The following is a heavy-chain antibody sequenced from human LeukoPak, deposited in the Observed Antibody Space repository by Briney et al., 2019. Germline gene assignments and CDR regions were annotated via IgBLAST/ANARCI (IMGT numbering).Heavy chain of an antibody. J-gene: IGHJ4*02. CDR2: IFPGDSDT. V-gene: IGHV5-51*01. Sequence: GESLKISCKGSGYSFTSYWIGWVRQMPGKGLEWMGIIFPGDSDTIYSPSFQGQVTILADKSINTAYLQWSSLKASDTAMFYCATSESQTKFDYWGQGTLVTVSS. D-gene: IGHD1/OR15-1a*01. CDR1: GYSFTSYW. CDR3: ATSESQTKFDY.